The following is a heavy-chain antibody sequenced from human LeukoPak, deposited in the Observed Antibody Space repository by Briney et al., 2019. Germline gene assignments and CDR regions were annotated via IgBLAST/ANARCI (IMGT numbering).Heavy chain of an antibody. CDR2: IYYSESI. CDR1: GGSISSTSYY. V-gene: IGHV4-39*01. D-gene: IGHD3-16*01. Sequence: SETLSLTCTVSGGSISSTSYYWGWIRQPPGKGLEWIGSIYYSESISYNPSLKSRVTISVDTSKNQFSLKLTSVTAADTAVYYCARQGGGIDYWGQGTLVTVSS. J-gene: IGHJ4*02. CDR3: ARQGGGIDY.